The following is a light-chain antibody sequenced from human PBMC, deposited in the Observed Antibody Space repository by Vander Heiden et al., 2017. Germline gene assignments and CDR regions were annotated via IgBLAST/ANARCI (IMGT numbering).Light chain of an antibody. Sequence: QPVLTQPPSVSAAPGQKVTIPCSGSSSNIGKNYVSWYQQLPGTAPKLLIYDNNKRPSGIPDRFSGSKSGTSATLGITGLQTGDEADYYCGTWDSILTAVVFGPGTKVTVL. CDR3: GTWDSILTAVV. CDR2: DNN. CDR1: SSNIGKNY. V-gene: IGLV1-51*01. J-gene: IGLJ1*01.